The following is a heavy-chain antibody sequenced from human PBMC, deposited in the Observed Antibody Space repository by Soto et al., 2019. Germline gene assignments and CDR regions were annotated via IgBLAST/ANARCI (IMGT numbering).Heavy chain of an antibody. V-gene: IGHV4-39*01. Sequence: SEPLSLTCIISNASISSGSHYCAWICTPPGKGLEWIGSIYYSGSTYYNPSLKSRVTISVDTSKNQFSLKLSSVTAADTAVYYCARGPYYYDSSGYWAFDIWGQGTMVT. CDR1: NASISSGSHY. J-gene: IGHJ3*02. CDR2: IYYSGST. D-gene: IGHD3-22*01. CDR3: ARGPYYYDSSGYWAFDI.